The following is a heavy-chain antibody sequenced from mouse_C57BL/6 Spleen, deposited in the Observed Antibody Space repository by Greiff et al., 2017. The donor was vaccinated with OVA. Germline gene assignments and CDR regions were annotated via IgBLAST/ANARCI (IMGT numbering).Heavy chain of an antibody. Sequence: EVQLVESGEGLVKPGGSLKLSCAASGFTFSSYAMSWVRQTPEKMMEWVSYISSGCDYIYYADTVKARFTISSANARNPLSPKMSSLKSEDTAMYYCTRDDYYGSSYGAWFAYWGQGTLVTVSA. CDR1: GFTFSSYA. J-gene: IGHJ3*01. D-gene: IGHD1-1*01. CDR3: TRDDYYGSSYGAWFAY. V-gene: IGHV5-9-1*02. CDR2: ISSGCDYI.